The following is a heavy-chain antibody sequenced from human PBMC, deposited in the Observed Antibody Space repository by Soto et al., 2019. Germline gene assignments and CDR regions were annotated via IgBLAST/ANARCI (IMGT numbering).Heavy chain of an antibody. CDR3: ARHGAYSTSVYYYYGMDV. CDR2: SNYGGPT. J-gene: IGHJ6*02. CDR1: VGASNSTVYY. V-gene: IGHV4-39*01. D-gene: IGHD6-13*01. Sequence: SETLSLTCTVSVGASNSTVYYWCWIRQPPGKGLEWIGSSNYGGPTYYSPPLQSRVTISLDTAKNHFSLNLRSVTAADTAVYYCARHGAYSTSVYYYYGMDVWGQGTTVTVSS.